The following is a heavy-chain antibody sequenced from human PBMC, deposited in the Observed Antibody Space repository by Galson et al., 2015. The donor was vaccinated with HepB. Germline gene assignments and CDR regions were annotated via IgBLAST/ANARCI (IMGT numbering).Heavy chain of an antibody. D-gene: IGHD3-22*01. CDR2: IYSGGST. CDR3: ARDHPDYYDSSGYYWAY. Sequence: SLRLSCAASGFTVSSNYMSWVRQAPGKGLEWVSVIYSGGSTYYADSVKGRFTISRDNSKNTLYLQMNSLRAEDTAVYYCARDHPDYYDSSGYYWAYWGQGTLVTVSS. CDR1: GFTVSSNY. V-gene: IGHV3-66*01. J-gene: IGHJ4*02.